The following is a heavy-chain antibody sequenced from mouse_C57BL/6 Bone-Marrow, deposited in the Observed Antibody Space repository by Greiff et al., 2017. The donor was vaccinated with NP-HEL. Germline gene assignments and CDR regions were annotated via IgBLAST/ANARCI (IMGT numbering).Heavy chain of an antibody. CDR3: ASQLGRNAMDY. J-gene: IGHJ4*01. Sequence: EVQRVESGGDLVKPGGSLKLSCAASGFTFSSYGMSWVRQTPDKRLEWVATISSGGSYTFYPDSVKGRFTISRDNAKNTLYLQMSSLKSEDTAMYYCASQLGRNAMDYWGQGTSVTVSS. V-gene: IGHV5-6*01. CDR2: ISSGGSYT. CDR1: GFTFSSYG. D-gene: IGHD4-1*02.